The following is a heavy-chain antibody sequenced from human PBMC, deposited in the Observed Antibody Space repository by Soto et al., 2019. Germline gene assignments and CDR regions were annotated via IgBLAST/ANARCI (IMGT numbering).Heavy chain of an antibody. Sequence: EVQLLESGGVLVQPGGSRRLSCAASGFTFTTYTMSWVREAPGKGLEWVSSITGSGASTYYADSVKGLFTISRDNAKHTLYLQMNSLRAEDTAVYYCAKNSAATIRVGYDYWGQGTLVTVSS. CDR3: AKNSAATIRVGYDY. D-gene: IGHD5-12*01. J-gene: IGHJ4*02. CDR2: ITGSGAST. V-gene: IGHV3-23*01. CDR1: GFTFTTYT.